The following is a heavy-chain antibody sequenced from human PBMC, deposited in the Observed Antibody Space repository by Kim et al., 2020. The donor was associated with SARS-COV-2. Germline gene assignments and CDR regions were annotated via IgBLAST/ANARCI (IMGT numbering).Heavy chain of an antibody. CDR3: ARAREGTPWAYWHFDL. CDR2: INPNSGGT. J-gene: IGHJ2*01. V-gene: IGHV1-2*02. D-gene: IGHD2-15*01. CDR1: ADTFSGHN. Sequence: ASVKVSCKASADTFSGHNMNWVRQAPGQGLEWIGWINPNSGGTNYAQKFQGRVTMTRDTSIRTVYMELSGLTSDDTAVYYCARAREGTPWAYWHFDLWGRGTLVTVSS.